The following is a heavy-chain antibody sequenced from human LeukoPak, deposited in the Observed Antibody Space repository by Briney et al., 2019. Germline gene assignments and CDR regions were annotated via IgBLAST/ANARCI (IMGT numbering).Heavy chain of an antibody. D-gene: IGHD3-22*01. CDR2: ISSSSSTI. CDR3: ARDGAVGYYDSSRIDY. V-gene: IGHV3-48*04. Sequence: GGSLRLSCAASGFTFSSYSMNWIRQTPGKGLEWVSYISSSSSTIYYAGSVKGRFTISRDNAKNSLYLQMNSLRAEDTAVYYCARDGAVGYYDSSRIDYWGQGTLVTVSS. CDR1: GFTFSSYS. J-gene: IGHJ4*02.